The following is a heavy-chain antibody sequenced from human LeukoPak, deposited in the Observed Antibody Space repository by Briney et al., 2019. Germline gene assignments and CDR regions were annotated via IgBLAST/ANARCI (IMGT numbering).Heavy chain of an antibody. V-gene: IGHV4-30-2*01. Sequence: SQTLSLTCAVSGGSISSGGYSWSWIRQPPGKGLEWIGYIYHSGRTYYNPSLKSRVTISIDRSKNQFSLRLSSVTAAATAVYYCARGGGEEFGEYDVFDYWGQGTLVTVSS. J-gene: IGHJ4*02. CDR2: IYHSGRT. D-gene: IGHD3-10*01. CDR1: GGSISSGGYS. CDR3: ARGGGEEFGEYDVFDY.